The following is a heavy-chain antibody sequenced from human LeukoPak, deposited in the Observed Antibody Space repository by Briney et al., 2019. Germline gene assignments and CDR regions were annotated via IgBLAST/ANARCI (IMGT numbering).Heavy chain of an antibody. CDR2: ISSSSSYI. CDR1: GFTFSSYS. J-gene: IGHJ3*02. Sequence: GGSLRLSCAASGFTFSSYSMNWVRQAPGKGLEWVSSISSSSSYIYYADSVKGRFTISRDNAKNSLYLQMNSLRAEDTAVYYCAREYSSSWYGMYAFDIWGQGTMVTVSS. V-gene: IGHV3-21*01. D-gene: IGHD6-13*01. CDR3: AREYSSSWYGMYAFDI.